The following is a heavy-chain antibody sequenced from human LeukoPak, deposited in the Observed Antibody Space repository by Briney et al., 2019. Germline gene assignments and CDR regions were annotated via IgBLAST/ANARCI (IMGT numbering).Heavy chain of an antibody. V-gene: IGHV2-5*02. Sequence: ESGPTLAKPTQTLTLTCTFSGFSLSTSGVGVGWIRQPPGKALEWLALIYWDDDKRYSPSLKSRLTITKDTSKNQVVLTMTNMDPVDTATYYCAHNSAAAGLNWFDPWGQGTLVTVSS. CDR2: IYWDDDK. CDR3: AHNSAAAGLNWFDP. CDR1: GFSLSTSGVG. J-gene: IGHJ5*02. D-gene: IGHD6-13*01.